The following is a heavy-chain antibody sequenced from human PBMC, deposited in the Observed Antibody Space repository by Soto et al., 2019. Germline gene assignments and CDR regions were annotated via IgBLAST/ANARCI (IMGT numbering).Heavy chain of an antibody. CDR1: GYTFTNYH. J-gene: IGHJ4*02. D-gene: IGHD2-21*01. CDR2: INPSGGTT. Sequence: QVQLVQSGTEVKKPGASVKVPCKASGYTFTNYHIHWVRQAPEDGLEWMGRINPSGGTTINAQKFHGRVTMTRDTSTSTVYMELSSLRSEDTAVYYCAREVLIDLNYFDYWGQGALVTVSS. V-gene: IGHV1-46*01. CDR3: AREVLIDLNYFDY.